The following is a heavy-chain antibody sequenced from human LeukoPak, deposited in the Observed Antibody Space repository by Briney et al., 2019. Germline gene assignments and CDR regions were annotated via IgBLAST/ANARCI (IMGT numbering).Heavy chain of an antibody. CDR2: ISGSGGST. Sequence: PGGSLRLSCAASGFTFSSYGMSWVRQAPGKGLEWVSAISGSGGSTYYADSVKGRFTISRDNSKNTLYLQMNSLRAEDTAVYYCAKMNIVVVPAAMVGMNYYYMDVWGKGTTVTISS. D-gene: IGHD2-2*01. J-gene: IGHJ6*03. CDR1: GFTFSSYG. V-gene: IGHV3-23*01. CDR3: AKMNIVVVPAAMVGMNYYYMDV.